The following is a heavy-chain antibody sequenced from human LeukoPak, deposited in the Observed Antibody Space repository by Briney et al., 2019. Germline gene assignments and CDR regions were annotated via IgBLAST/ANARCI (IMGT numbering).Heavy chain of an antibody. Sequence: PSETLSLTCTVSGGSISSSSYYWGWIRQPPGKGLEWIGSIYYSGSTYYNPSLKSRVTISVDTSKNQFSLKLSSVNAADTAVYYCARVPSFGYCSSTSCYAGSFDYWGQGTLVTVSS. CDR3: ARVPSFGYCSSTSCYAGSFDY. V-gene: IGHV4-39*07. CDR1: GGSISSSSYY. J-gene: IGHJ4*02. CDR2: IYYSGST. D-gene: IGHD2-2*03.